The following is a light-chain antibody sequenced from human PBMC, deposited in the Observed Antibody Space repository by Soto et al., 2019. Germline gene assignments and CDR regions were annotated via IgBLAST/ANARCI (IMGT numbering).Light chain of an antibody. CDR2: WAS. CDR1: QSILLNSNNKNY. J-gene: IGKJ4*01. CDR3: QQYHTTPLT. V-gene: IGKV4-1*01. Sequence: DIVMTQSPDSLAVSLGERATINCKSSQSILLNSNNKNYLAWYQQKPGQSPKLLIYWASTRESGVPDRFSGGESGTDFTLTISSLQAEDVAVYYCQQYHTTPLTFGGGTKVEIK.